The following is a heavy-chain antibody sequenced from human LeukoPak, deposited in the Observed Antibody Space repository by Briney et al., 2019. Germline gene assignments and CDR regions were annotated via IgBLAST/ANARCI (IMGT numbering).Heavy chain of an antibody. CDR2: IYHSGST. D-gene: IGHD7-27*01. V-gene: IGHV4-4*02. CDR3: ARASPTGDLDY. J-gene: IGHJ4*02. CDR1: GDSISSSDW. Sequence: SGTLSLTCAVSGDSISSSDWWNWVRQPPGKGLEWIGEIYHSGSTNYNPSLKSRITMSLDKSKNQFSLKLSSVTAADTAVYYCARASPTGDLDYWGQGTLVTVSS.